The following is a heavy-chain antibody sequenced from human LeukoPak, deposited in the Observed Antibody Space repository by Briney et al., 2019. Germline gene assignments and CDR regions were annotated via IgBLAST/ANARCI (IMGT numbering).Heavy chain of an antibody. J-gene: IGHJ4*02. CDR2: IYSGGST. D-gene: IGHD1-26*01. CDR1: GFTVSSNY. CDR3: AREPWGSYYMGGGDY. V-gene: IGHV3-66*01. Sequence: GGSLRLSCAASGFTVSSNYMSWVRQAPGKGLEWVSVIYSGGSTYYAESVKGRFTISRDNSKNTLYLQMNSLRAEDTAVYYCAREPWGSYYMGGGDYWGQGTLVTVSS.